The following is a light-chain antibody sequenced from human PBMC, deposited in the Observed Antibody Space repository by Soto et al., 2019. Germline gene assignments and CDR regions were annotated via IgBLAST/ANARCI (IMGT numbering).Light chain of an antibody. CDR1: SSDIGGFNF. J-gene: IGLJ1*01. CDR3: SSYTTTNTYV. CDR2: DVS. V-gene: IGLV2-14*01. Sequence: QSALTQPASVSGSPGQSITISCTGTSSDIGGFNFVSWYQQHPGKAPKLIIYDVSVGPSGVSNRFSGSKSGNTASLTISGLQAEDEADYYCSSYTTTNTYVFGTGTKLTVL.